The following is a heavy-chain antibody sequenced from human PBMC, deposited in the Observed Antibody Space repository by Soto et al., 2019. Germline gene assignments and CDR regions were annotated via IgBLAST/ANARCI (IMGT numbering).Heavy chain of an antibody. CDR1: GFTFSNYA. CDR2: ISSSGDSP. J-gene: IGHJ4*02. CDR3: ARNKIPHHHY. Sequence: GEALKISCAASGFTFSNYAMSWVRQAPGKGLEWVSAISSSGDSPYYADSVKGRFTVSRDNSKNTLYLQMNSLRVEDTAIYYCARNKIPHHHYWGQGTLVTVSS. D-gene: IGHD2-21*01. V-gene: IGHV3-23*01.